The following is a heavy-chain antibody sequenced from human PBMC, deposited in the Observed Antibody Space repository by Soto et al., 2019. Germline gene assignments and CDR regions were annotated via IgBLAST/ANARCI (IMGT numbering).Heavy chain of an antibody. Sequence: ASVKVSCKASGYTLTSYGISWVRQAPGQGLEWMGWVSGYYGNTNYAQKFQGRVTMTTDTSTSTAYMDLRSLRSDDTAVYYCVRDTYYSGSGTYYNVYYWGQGTLVTVSS. J-gene: IGHJ4*02. CDR3: VRDTYYSGSGTYYNVYY. D-gene: IGHD3-10*01. CDR2: VSGYYGNT. V-gene: IGHV1-18*01. CDR1: GYTLTSYG.